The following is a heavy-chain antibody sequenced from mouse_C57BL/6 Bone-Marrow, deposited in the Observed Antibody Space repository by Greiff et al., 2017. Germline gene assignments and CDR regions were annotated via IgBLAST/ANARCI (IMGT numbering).Heavy chain of an antibody. CDR1: GYTFTSYD. J-gene: IGHJ1*03. V-gene: IGHV1-85*01. CDR2: IYPRDGST. Sequence: QVHVKQSGPELVKPGASVKLSCKASGYTFTSYDINWVKQRPGQGLEWIGWIYPRDGSTKYNGKFKGKATLTVDTSSSTAYMELHSLTSEDSAVYFCARVGDYWSSYWYFDVWGTGTTVTVSS. D-gene: IGHD1-1*01. CDR3: ARVGDYWSSYWYFDV.